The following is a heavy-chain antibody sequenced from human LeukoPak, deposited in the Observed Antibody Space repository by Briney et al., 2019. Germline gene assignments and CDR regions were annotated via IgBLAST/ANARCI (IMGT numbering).Heavy chain of an antibody. V-gene: IGHV3-30*03. CDR3: ARSHGDYGDAFDI. Sequence: PGGSQRLSCAASGFTFSSYGMHWVRQAPGKGLEWVAVISYDGSNKYYADSVKGRFTISRDNSKNTLYLQMNSLRAEDTAVYYCARSHGDYGDAFDIWGQGTMVTVSS. J-gene: IGHJ3*02. D-gene: IGHD4-17*01. CDR1: GFTFSSYG. CDR2: ISYDGSNK.